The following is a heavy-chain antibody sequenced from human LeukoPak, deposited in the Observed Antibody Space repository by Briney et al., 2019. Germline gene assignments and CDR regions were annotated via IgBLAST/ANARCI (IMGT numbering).Heavy chain of an antibody. V-gene: IGHV4-34*01. CDR2: INHSGST. D-gene: IGHD5-24*01. J-gene: IGHJ4*02. CDR3: ARVKEMATILFDY. Sequence: SETLSLTCAVYGGSFSGYYRSWIRQPPGKGLEWIGEINHSGSTNYNPSLKSRVTISVDTSKNQFSLKLSSVTAADTAVYYCARVKEMATILFDYWGQGTLVTVSS. CDR1: GGSFSGYY.